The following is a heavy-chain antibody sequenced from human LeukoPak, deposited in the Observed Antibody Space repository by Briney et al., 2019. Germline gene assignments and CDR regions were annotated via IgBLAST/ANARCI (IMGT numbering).Heavy chain of an antibody. CDR1: GFTFSSYS. V-gene: IGHV3-21*01. J-gene: IGHJ3*02. D-gene: IGHD6-19*01. CDR2: ISSSSSYI. Sequence: GGSLRLSCAASGFTFSSYSMNWVRQAPGKGLEWVSSISSSSSYIYYADSVTGRFTISRDNAKNSLYLQMNSLRAEDTAVYYCARDFFSRVSSGWPHAFDIWGQGTMVTVSS. CDR3: ARDFFSRVSSGWPHAFDI.